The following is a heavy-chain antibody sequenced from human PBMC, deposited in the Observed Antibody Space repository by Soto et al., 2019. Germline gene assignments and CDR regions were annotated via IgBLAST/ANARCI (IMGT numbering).Heavy chain of an antibody. D-gene: IGHD3-10*01. CDR1: GYTFTSYD. Sequence: QVQLVQSGAEVKKPGASVKVSCKASGYTFTSYDINWVRQATGQGLEWMGWMNPNRGNTGYAQKFQGRVTMTRNTSISTAYMELSSMRSEDTAVYYCASFSQRGFIIIDAFDIWGQGTMVTVSS. J-gene: IGHJ3*02. CDR3: ASFSQRGFIIIDAFDI. V-gene: IGHV1-8*01. CDR2: MNPNRGNT.